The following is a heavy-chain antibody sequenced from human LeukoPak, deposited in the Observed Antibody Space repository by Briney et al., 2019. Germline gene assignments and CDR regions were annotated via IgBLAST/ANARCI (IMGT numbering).Heavy chain of an antibody. CDR2: ISTGGDI. CDR3: VRGPGRGYDLEP. J-gene: IGHJ5*02. CDR1: AGSICNSY. Sequence: PSETLSLTCAVSAGSICNSYCSWARQPPGKGLESIGYISTGGDINYNPSLRSRATMSINTSNNQLSLTLTSVTTADTAVYFCVRGPGRGYDLEPWGQGSLVTVSS. D-gene: IGHD3-22*01. V-gene: IGHV4-4*07.